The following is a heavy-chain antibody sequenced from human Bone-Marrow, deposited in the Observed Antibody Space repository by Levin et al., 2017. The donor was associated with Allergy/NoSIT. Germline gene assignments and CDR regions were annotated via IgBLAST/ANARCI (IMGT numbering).Heavy chain of an antibody. CDR1: GLKFSDAW. D-gene: IGHD3-22*01. CDR2: MKSRGSGGTI. Sequence: PGGSLRLSCVVSGLKFSDAWMSWVRQAPGKGLEWVGRMKSRGSGGTIDDAAPVKGRFTISRDDSRNTLYLQMNGLKTEDTAVYYCAHDSSGYYRLTSWGQGTLVTVSS. J-gene: IGHJ5*02. CDR3: AHDSSGYYRLTS. V-gene: IGHV3-15*01.